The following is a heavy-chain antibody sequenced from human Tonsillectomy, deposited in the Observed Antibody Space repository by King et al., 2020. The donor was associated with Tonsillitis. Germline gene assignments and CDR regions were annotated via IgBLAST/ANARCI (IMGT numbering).Heavy chain of an antibody. Sequence: VQLVESGGGLVQPGGSLKLSCAASGFTFSGSAMHWVRQASGKGLEWVGRIRSKANSYATAYAASVKGRFTISRDDSKNTAYLQMNSLKTEDTAVYYCTSPTTEYSSSFDVWGQGTTVTVSS. CDR3: TSPTTEYSSSFDV. J-gene: IGHJ6*02. D-gene: IGHD6-6*01. CDR2: IRSKANSYAT. CDR1: GFTFSGSA. V-gene: IGHV3-73*02.